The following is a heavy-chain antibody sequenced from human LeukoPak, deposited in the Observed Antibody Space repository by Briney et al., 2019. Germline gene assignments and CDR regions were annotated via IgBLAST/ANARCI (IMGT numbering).Heavy chain of an antibody. Sequence: SETLSLTCTVSGYSISSGYYWGWIRQPPGKGLEWIGSIYHSWSTYYNPSLKSRVTISVDTSTTQFSLKLSSVPAADTAVYYCARVRWLFSFGPQVHDAFDIWGQGTMVTVSS. J-gene: IGHJ3*02. CDR2: IYHSWST. V-gene: IGHV4-38-2*02. D-gene: IGHD3-22*01. CDR1: GYSISSGYY. CDR3: ARVRWLFSFGPQVHDAFDI.